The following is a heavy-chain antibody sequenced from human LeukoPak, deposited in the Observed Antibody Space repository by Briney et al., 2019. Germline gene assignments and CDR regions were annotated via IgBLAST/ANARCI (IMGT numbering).Heavy chain of an antibody. V-gene: IGHV4-4*07. CDR3: ARRTYYYDSSGYLFDY. CDR2: IYTSGST. D-gene: IGHD3-22*01. J-gene: IGHJ4*02. CDR1: GGSISSYY. Sequence: SETLSLTCTVSGGSISSYYWSWIRQPAGKGLEWIGRIYTSGSTNYNPSLKSRVTMSVDTSKNQFSLKLSSVTAADTAVYYCARRTYYYDSSGYLFDYWGQGTLVTVSS.